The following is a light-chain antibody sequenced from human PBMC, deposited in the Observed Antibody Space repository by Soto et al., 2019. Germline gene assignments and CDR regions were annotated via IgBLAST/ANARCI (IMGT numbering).Light chain of an antibody. CDR1: TSDVDGYNF. CDR3: SSYTSSSTPWV. CDR2: EDS. Sequence: QSALTQPASVSGSPGQSITISCTGTTSDVDGYNFVSWYQQHPGKAPNLMIYEDSHRPSGVSNRFSGSKSGNTASLTISGLQAEDEAAYYCSSYTSSSTPWVFGGGTKVTVL. V-gene: IGLV2-14*01. J-gene: IGLJ3*02.